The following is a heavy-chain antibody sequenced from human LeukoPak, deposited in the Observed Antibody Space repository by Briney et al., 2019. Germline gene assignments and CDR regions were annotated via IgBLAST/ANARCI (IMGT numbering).Heavy chain of an antibody. CDR3: AGDPCASCSRDYYYYYMDV. Sequence: GASVKVSCKASGYTFTSYDINWVRQATGQGLEWMGWMNPNSGNTGYAQKFQGRVTITRNTSISTAYMELSSLRSEDTAVYYCAGDPCASCSRDYYYYYMDVWGKGTTVTVSS. CDR2: MNPNSGNT. J-gene: IGHJ6*03. V-gene: IGHV1-8*03. D-gene: IGHD2-2*01. CDR1: GYTFTSYD.